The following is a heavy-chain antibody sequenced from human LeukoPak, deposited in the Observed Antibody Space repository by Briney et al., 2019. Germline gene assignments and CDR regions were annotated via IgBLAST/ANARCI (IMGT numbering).Heavy chain of an antibody. CDR2: ISTSGST. Sequence: SETLSLTCTVSGGSISSYYWSWIRQPAGKGLELIGRISTSGSTNYNPSLKNRVTMSVDTSTNQFSLKLSSVTAADTAVYYCAVLSGYSSSSRRNFYYYYMDVWGKGTTVTVSS. CDR3: AVLSGYSSSSRRNFYYYYMDV. J-gene: IGHJ6*03. CDR1: GGSISSYY. D-gene: IGHD6-6*01. V-gene: IGHV4-4*07.